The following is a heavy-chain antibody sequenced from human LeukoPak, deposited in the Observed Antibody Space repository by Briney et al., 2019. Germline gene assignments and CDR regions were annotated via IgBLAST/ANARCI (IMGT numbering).Heavy chain of an antibody. V-gene: IGHV1-69*13. CDR2: IIPIFGTA. CDR3: ARGGSSLDTAMTFETDY. J-gene: IGHJ4*02. Sequence: ASVKVSCKASGGTFSSYAISWVRQAPGQGLEWMGGIIPIFGTANYAQKFQGRVTITADESTSTAYMELSSLRSEDTAVYYCARGGSSLDTAMTFETDYWGQGTLVTVSS. D-gene: IGHD5-18*01. CDR1: GGTFSSYA.